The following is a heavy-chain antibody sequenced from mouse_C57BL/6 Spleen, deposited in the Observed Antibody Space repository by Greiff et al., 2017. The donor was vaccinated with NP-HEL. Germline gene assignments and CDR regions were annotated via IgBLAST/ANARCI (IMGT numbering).Heavy chain of an antibody. CDR2: INPNNGGT. CDR3: ARRNGSNFDY. Sequence: VQLQQSGPELVKPGASVKISCKASGYTFTDYYMNWVKQSHGKSLEWIGDINPNNGGTSYNQKFKGKATLTVDKSSSTAYMELRSLTSEDSAVYYCARRNGSNFDYWGQGTTLTVSS. J-gene: IGHJ2*01. D-gene: IGHD1-1*01. V-gene: IGHV1-26*01. CDR1: GYTFTDYY.